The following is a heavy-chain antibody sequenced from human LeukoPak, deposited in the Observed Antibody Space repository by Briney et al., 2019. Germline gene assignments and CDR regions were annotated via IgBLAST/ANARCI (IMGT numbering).Heavy chain of an antibody. Sequence: SQTLSLTCTVSGGSISSRTYYWSWIRQHPGKGLEWIGYIYYSGSTYYNPSLKSRVSISVDTSKNQFSLKLSSVTAADTAVYYCARVLSSRVVTATGYYYYYGMDVWGQGTTVTVSS. CDR1: GGSISSRTYY. CDR2: IYYSGST. CDR3: ARVLSSRVVTATGYYYYYGMDV. V-gene: IGHV4-31*03. D-gene: IGHD2-21*02. J-gene: IGHJ6*02.